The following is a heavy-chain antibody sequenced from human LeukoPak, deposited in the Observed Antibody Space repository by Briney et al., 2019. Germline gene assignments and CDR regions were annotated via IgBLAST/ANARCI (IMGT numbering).Heavy chain of an antibody. CDR1: GYTFTSYG. J-gene: IGHJ6*03. V-gene: IGHV1-18*01. Sequence: GASVKVSCKASGYTFTSYGISWVRQAPGQGLEWMGWISAYNGNTNYAQKLQGRVTMTTDTSTSTAYMELRSLRSDDTAVYYCAREEPYYDILTGPHMDVWGKGTTVTVSS. CDR3: AREEPYYDILTGPHMDV. CDR2: ISAYNGNT. D-gene: IGHD3-9*01.